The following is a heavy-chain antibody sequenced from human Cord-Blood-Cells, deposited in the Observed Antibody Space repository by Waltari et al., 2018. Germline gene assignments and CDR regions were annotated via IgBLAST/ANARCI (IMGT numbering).Heavy chain of an antibody. CDR3: ARGTIVVVPAAINAFDI. Sequence: QVQLVQSGAEVKKPGSSVKVSCKASGGTFSSYAISWVRQAPGQGLELMGRIIPILGIANYAQKFQGRVTITADKSTSTAYMELSSLRSEDTAVYYCARGTIVVVPAAINAFDIWGQGTMVTVSS. CDR1: GGTFSSYA. J-gene: IGHJ3*02. D-gene: IGHD2-2*02. V-gene: IGHV1-69*09. CDR2: IIPILGIA.